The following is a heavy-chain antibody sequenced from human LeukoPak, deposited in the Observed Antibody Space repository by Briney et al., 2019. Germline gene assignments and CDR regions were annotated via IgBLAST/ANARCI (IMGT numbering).Heavy chain of an antibody. CDR2: ISSSSSTI. V-gene: IGHV3-48*01. CDR1: GFTFSDYS. CDR3: ARVGFAGRLDY. Sequence: PRGSLRLSCAASGFTFSDYSMNWVRQAPGKGLEWVSYISSSSSTIYYADSVKGRFTISRDNAKNSLYLQMNSLRAEDTAVYYCARVGFAGRLDYWGQGSLVTVSS. D-gene: IGHD3-3*01. J-gene: IGHJ4*02.